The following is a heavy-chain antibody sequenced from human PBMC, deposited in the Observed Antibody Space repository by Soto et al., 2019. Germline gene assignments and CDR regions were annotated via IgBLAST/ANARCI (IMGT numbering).Heavy chain of an antibody. D-gene: IGHD6-6*01. CDR3: ARGYSSSSPYYYYYMDV. CDR2: INPNSGGT. V-gene: IGHV1-2*04. J-gene: IGHJ6*03. Sequence: ASVKVSCKASGYTFTCYYMHWVRQAPGQGLEWMGWINPNSGGTNYAQKFQGWVTMTRDTSISTAYMELSRLRSDDTAVYYCARGYSSSSPYYYYYMDVWGKGTTVTVSS. CDR1: GYTFTCYY.